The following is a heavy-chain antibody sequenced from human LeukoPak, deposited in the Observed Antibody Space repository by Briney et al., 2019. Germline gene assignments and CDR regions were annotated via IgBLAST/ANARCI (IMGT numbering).Heavy chain of an antibody. Sequence: SETLSLTCIVSGGSISSYYWSWIRQPPGKGLEWIGYIYYSGSTNYNPSLKSRVTISIDTSKNQFSLRLSSVTAADTAVYYCARENDRYGRIDYWGQGTQVTVSS. CDR1: GGSISSYY. CDR2: IYYSGST. V-gene: IGHV4-59*01. J-gene: IGHJ4*02. CDR3: ARENDRYGRIDY. D-gene: IGHD5-18*01.